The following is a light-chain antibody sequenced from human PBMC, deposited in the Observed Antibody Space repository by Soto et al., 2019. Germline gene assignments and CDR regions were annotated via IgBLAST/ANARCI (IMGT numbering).Light chain of an antibody. CDR2: GAS. Sequence: EIVLTQSPATLSLSPGERATLSCRASQPISNNLAWYQQKPGQAPRLLIYGASNRATGIPDRFSGSGSGTDFTLTISRLEPEDFAVYYCQQYGSSGTFGQGTKVDIK. V-gene: IGKV3-20*01. CDR1: QPISNN. J-gene: IGKJ1*01. CDR3: QQYGSSGT.